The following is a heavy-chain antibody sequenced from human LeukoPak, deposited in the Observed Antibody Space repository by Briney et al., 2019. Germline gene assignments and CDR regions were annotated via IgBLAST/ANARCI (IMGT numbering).Heavy chain of an antibody. V-gene: IGHV1-8*03. J-gene: IGHJ4*02. CDR1: GYTFTSYD. D-gene: IGHD2-2*01. CDR2: MNPNSGNT. CDR3: ARTCSSTSCSDFDY. Sequence: GASVKVSCKASGYTFTSYDMNWVRQATGQGLEWMGWMNPNSGNTGYAQKFQGRVTITRNTSISTAYMELSSLTSEDTAVYYCARTCSSTSCSDFDYWGQGTLVTVSS.